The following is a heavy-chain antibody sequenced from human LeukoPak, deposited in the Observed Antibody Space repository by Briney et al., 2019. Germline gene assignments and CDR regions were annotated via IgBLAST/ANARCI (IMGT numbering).Heavy chain of an antibody. Sequence: AGGSLRLSCAASGFTFSSYWMHWVRQAPGKGLVWVSRVNSDGSNTTYADSVKGRFTISRDNAKNTLYLQMNSLRAEDTAVYYCARDWGDSSGYLLDYWGRGTLVAVSS. CDR1: GFTFSSYW. D-gene: IGHD3-22*01. J-gene: IGHJ4*02. CDR3: ARDWGDSSGYLLDY. V-gene: IGHV3-74*01. CDR2: VNSDGSNT.